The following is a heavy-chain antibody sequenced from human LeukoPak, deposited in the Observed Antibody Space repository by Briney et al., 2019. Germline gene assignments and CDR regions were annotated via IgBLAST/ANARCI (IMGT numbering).Heavy chain of an antibody. CDR3: ARHGEYGSGSYFYYGMDV. Sequence: GESLKISCKGSGYSFTSYWIGWVRQLPGKGLEWMGILYPGDSDTRYSPSFQGQVTISADKSISTAYLQWSSLKASDTAMYYCARHGEYGSGSYFYYGMDVWGKGTTVTVSS. D-gene: IGHD3-10*01. CDR1: GYSFTSYW. V-gene: IGHV5-51*01. J-gene: IGHJ6*04. CDR2: LYPGDSDT.